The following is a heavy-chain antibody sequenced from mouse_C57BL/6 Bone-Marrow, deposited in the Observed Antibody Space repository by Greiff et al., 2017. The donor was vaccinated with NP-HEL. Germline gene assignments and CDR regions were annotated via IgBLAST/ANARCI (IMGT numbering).Heavy chain of an antibody. Sequence: EVHLVESGGGLVKPGGSLKLSCAASGFTFSSYAMSWVRQTPEKRLEWVATISDGGSYTYYPDNVKGRFTISRDNAKNNLYLQMSHLKSEDTAMYYCARDHRTRDAMDYWGQGTSVTVSS. V-gene: IGHV5-4*01. CDR2: ISDGGSYT. CDR1: GFTFSSYA. CDR3: ARDHRTRDAMDY. J-gene: IGHJ4*01.